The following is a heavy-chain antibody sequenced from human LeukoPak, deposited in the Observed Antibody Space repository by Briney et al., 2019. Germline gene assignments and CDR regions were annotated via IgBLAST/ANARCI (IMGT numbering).Heavy chain of an antibody. CDR2: ISDSAGST. D-gene: IGHD1-26*01. V-gene: IGHV3-23*01. CDR3: AKKTHTSSSYPYDY. J-gene: IGHJ4*02. CDR1: GFTFSSYA. Sequence: PGGSLRLSCAASGFTFSSYAMSWVRQAPGKGLEWVSAISDSAGSTYYADSVKGRFTISRDNSKNTLYLQVNSLRADDTAVYYCAKKTHTSSSYPYDYRGQGTLVTVSS.